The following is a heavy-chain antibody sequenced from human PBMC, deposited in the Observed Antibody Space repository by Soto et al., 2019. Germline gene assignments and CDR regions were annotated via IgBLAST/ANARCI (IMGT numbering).Heavy chain of an antibody. J-gene: IGHJ5*02. CDR2: INHSGST. Sequence: QVQLQQWGAGLLKPSETLSLTCAVYGGSFSGYYWSWIRQPPGKGLEWIGEINHSGSTNYNPSLKSRVTISVVTSKNQFSLKLSSVTAADTAXXXCARXGYSYGPKGWFDPWGQGTXVTVSS. V-gene: IGHV4-34*01. D-gene: IGHD5-18*01. CDR1: GGSFSGYY. CDR3: ARXGYSYGPKGWFDP.